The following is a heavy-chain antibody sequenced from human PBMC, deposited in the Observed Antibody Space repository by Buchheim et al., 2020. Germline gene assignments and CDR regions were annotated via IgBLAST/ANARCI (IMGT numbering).Heavy chain of an antibody. Sequence: QVQLQESGPGLVKPSETLSLTCTVSGGSISSYYWSWIRQPPGKGLEWIGYIYYSGSTNYNPSLKSRVTISVDTSKNQFSLKLSSVTAADTAVYYCARDRSYYGSADIEHYYGMDVWGQGTT. CDR3: ARDRSYYGSADIEHYYGMDV. J-gene: IGHJ6*02. V-gene: IGHV4-59*01. D-gene: IGHD3-10*01. CDR2: IYYSGST. CDR1: GGSISSYY.